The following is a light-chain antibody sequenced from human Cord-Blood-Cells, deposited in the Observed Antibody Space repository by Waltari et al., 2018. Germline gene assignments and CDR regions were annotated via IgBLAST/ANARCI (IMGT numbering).Light chain of an antibody. Sequence: QSALTQPASVSGSPGQSITISCTGTSSDVGGYNYVSWYQQHPSKAPKRMIYDVSKRPSWVSNRLADSKSGNAASLTISGLQAEDEADYYCSSYTSSSTFVFGGGTKLTVL. V-gene: IGLV2-14*01. J-gene: IGLJ3*02. CDR2: DVS. CDR1: SSDVGGYNY. CDR3: SSYTSSSTFV.